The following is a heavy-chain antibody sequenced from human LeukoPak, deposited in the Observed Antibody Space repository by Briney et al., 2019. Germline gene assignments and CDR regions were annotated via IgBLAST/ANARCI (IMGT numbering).Heavy chain of an antibody. CDR2: ISSSGGST. V-gene: IGHV3-64D*09. J-gene: IGHJ4*02. Sequence: RGSLRLSCSASGFTFSSYAMHWVRQAPGKGLEYVSAISSSGGSTYYADSVKGRFTISRDNSKNTLYLQMSSLRAEDTAVYYCVKVTGYKQHYWGQGTLVTVSS. CDR3: VKVTGYKQHY. D-gene: IGHD5-24*01. CDR1: GFTFSSYA.